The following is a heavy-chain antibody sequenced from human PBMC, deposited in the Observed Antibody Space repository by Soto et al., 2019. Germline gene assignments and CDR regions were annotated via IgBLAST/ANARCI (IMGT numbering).Heavy chain of an antibody. Sequence: GGSLRLSCAASGFTFSSYSMNWVRQAPGKGLDWFSYISSSSSTIYYADSVKVRFTISRDNAKNSLYLQMNSLRAEDRAVYYCARQDYGDYVDYWGQGTLVTVST. V-gene: IGHV3-48*04. CDR2: ISSSSSTI. D-gene: IGHD4-17*01. CDR3: ARQDYGDYVDY. J-gene: IGHJ4*02. CDR1: GFTFSSYS.